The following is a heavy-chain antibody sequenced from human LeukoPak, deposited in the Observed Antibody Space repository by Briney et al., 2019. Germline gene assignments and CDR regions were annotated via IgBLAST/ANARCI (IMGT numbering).Heavy chain of an antibody. CDR1: GGTFSSYA. D-gene: IGHD5-24*01. Sequence: ASVKVSCKASGGTFSSYAISWVRQAPGQGLEWMGWINAGNGNTKYSQKFQGRVTMTRNTSISTAYMELCSLRSEDTAVYYCAREVRRRDGYNLGAFDIWGQGTMVTVSS. V-gene: IGHV1-8*02. J-gene: IGHJ3*02. CDR3: AREVRRRDGYNLGAFDI. CDR2: INAGNGNT.